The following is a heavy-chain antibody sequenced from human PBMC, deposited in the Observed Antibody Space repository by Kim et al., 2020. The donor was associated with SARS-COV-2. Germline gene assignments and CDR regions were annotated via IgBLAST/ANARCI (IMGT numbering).Heavy chain of an antibody. CDR2: ISSTGGGT. CDR3: ARVGGDSGAYYDF. J-gene: IGHJ4*02. V-gene: IGHV3-23*01. D-gene: IGHD2-21*01. Sequence: GGSLRLSCAASGFTFSNYAMSWVRQAPGRGLEWVSVISSTGGGTSYADSVKGRFTISRDSSKNTLFLQLHSLRAEDTAVYYCARVGGDSGAYYDFWGQGTPVTVSS. CDR1: GFTFSNYA.